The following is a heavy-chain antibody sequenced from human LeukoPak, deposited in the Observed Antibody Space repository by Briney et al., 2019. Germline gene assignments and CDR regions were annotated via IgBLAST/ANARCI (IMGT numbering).Heavy chain of an antibody. CDR1: GYTFTSYA. D-gene: IGHD5-24*01. J-gene: IGHJ4*02. Sequence: ASVKVSCKASGYTFTSYAMNWVRQAPGQGLEWMGWISAYNGNTNYAQKLQGRVTMTTDTSTSTAYMELRSLRSDDTAVYYCARDPRDGYPQLPYYFDYWGQGTLVTVSS. CDR2: ISAYNGNT. V-gene: IGHV1-18*01. CDR3: ARDPRDGYPQLPYYFDY.